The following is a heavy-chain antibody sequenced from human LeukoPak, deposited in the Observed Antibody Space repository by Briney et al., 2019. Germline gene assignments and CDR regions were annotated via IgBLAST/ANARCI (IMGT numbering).Heavy chain of an antibody. Sequence: GGSLRLSCEASGFTFSSYAMHWVRQAPGKGLEWVAGFSYDGSNKYYADSVKGRFTISRDNSKNTLYLQMSYLRREDTAVYYCARELVPYYFDYWGQGTLVTVSS. CDR3: ARELVPYYFDY. CDR2: FSYDGSNK. V-gene: IGHV3-30*04. J-gene: IGHJ4*02. D-gene: IGHD6-6*01. CDR1: GFTFSSYA.